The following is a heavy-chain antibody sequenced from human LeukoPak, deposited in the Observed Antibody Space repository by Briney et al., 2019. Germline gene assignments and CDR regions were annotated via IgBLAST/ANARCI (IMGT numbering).Heavy chain of an antibody. J-gene: IGHJ3*02. CDR2: ISSSSSYI. Sequence: GGSLRLSCAASGFTFSSYSMNWVRQAPGKGLEWVSSISSSSSYIYYADSVKGRFTISRDNAKNSLYLQMNSLRAEDTAVYYCVRDRSYSSSAFDIWGQGTMVTVSS. CDR3: VRDRSYSSSAFDI. CDR1: GFTFSSYS. V-gene: IGHV3-21*01. D-gene: IGHD6-6*01.